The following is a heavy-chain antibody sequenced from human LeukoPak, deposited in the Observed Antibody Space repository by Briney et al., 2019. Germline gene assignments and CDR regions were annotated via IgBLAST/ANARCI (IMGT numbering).Heavy chain of an antibody. J-gene: IGHJ4*02. D-gene: IGHD6-13*01. CDR3: ARAGSSSWFRIDY. CDR1: GGSFSGYY. CDR2: INHSGST. V-gene: IGHV4-34*01. Sequence: SETLSLTCAVYGGSFSGYYWGWIRQPPGKGLEWIGEINHSGSTNYNPSLKSRVTISVDTSKNQFSLKLSSVTAADTAVYYCARAGSSSWFRIDYWGQGTLVTVSS.